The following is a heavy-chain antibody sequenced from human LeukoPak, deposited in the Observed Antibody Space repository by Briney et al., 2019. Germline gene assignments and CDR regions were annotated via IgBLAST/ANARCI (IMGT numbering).Heavy chain of an antibody. Sequence: GGSLRLSCAASGFTFSSYAMTCVRQAPGKGLEWVSSISGSGGSRDYADSVKGRFTISRDNSKNTLYLQMTSLRAEDTAVYYCARVLRGYSGYGVYYYMDVWGKGTTVTISS. CDR3: ARVLRGYSGYGVYYYMDV. CDR1: GFTFSSYA. V-gene: IGHV3-23*01. J-gene: IGHJ6*03. CDR2: ISGSGGSR. D-gene: IGHD5-12*01.